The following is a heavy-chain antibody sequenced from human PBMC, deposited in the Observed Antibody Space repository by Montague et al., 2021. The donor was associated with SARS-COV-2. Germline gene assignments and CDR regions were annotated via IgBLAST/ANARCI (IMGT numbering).Heavy chain of an antibody. CDR1: GGSISSSSYY. V-gene: IGHV2-70*01. J-gene: IGHJ3*02. CDR3: ARSLLWFGELNAFDI. CDR2: IDWDDDK. Sequence: TLSLTCTVSGGSISSSSYYWGWIRQPPGKALEWLALIDWDDDKYYSTSLKTRLTISKDTSKNQVVLTMTNMDPVDTATYYCARSLLWFGELNAFDIWGQGTMVTVSS. D-gene: IGHD3-10*01.